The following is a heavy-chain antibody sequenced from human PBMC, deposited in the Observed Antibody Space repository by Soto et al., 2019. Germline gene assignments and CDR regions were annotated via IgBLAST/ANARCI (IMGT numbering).Heavy chain of an antibody. CDR1: GFVFRTAW. CDR3: ATLGIDLDY. CDR2: IKSKIDGETT. D-gene: IGHD6-13*01. V-gene: IGHV3-15*01. J-gene: IGHJ4*01. Sequence: HAGSVRVSGAAAGFVFRTAWSSLVRKAPGKGLEWVGRIKSKIDGETTDYAAPVKGRFTMSRDDSKNTLYLQMNSLKTEDSAVYHCATLGIDLDYWGPGITVTVSS.